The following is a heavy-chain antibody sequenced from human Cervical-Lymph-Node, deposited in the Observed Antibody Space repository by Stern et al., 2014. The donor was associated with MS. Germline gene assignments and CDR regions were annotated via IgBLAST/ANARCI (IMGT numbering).Heavy chain of an antibody. D-gene: IGHD3-3*01. J-gene: IGHJ6*02. CDR1: GLTFNNYG. Sequence: VQLEESGGGVVQPGRSLRLSCVASGLTFNNYGMHWVRQAPGKGLEWMAVISYDGNDDFYADAVKGRFTISRDNSKSTLFLQMNSLRPEDTAVYYCVKDIRTDFWGGASTMDVWGQGTTVTVSS. CDR2: ISYDGNDD. CDR3: VKDIRTDFWGGASTMDV. V-gene: IGHV3-30*18.